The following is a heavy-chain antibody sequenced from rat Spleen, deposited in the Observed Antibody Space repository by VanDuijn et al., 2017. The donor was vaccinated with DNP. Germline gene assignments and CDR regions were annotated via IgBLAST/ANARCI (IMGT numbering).Heavy chain of an antibody. V-gene: IGHV3-1*01. D-gene: IGHD1-9*01. CDR1: GYSITSSY. CDR2: INYSGST. J-gene: IGHJ1*01. Sequence: EVQLQESGPGLVKPSQSLSLTCSVTGYSITSSYRWNWIRKFPGNKLEWIGYINYSGSTGYNPSLKSRISITRDTSKNQFFLQLNSVTTEDTATYSCARGVSSYYGYNSYWYFDFWGPGTMVTVSS. CDR3: ARGVSSYYGYNSYWYFDF.